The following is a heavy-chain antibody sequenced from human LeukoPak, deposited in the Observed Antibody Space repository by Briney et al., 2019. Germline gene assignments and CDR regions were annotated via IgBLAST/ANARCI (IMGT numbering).Heavy chain of an antibody. Sequence: GGSLRLSCAASAFTFNSYAMSWVRQAPGKGLEWVSAVSGSGANTYYADSVKGRFTISRDNSKNTLYLQMNNLRAEDTAVYYCAKCRVGAANFDYWGQGTLVTVSS. CDR3: AKCRVGAANFDY. D-gene: IGHD1-26*01. J-gene: IGHJ4*02. CDR2: VSGSGANT. V-gene: IGHV3-23*01. CDR1: AFTFNSYA.